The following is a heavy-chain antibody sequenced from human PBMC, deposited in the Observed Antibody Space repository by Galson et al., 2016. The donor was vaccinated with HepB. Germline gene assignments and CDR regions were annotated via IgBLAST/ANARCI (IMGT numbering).Heavy chain of an antibody. V-gene: IGHV4-39*01. D-gene: IGHD2-21*01. CDR3: ARLSQYCGGSGCDYGMDV. CDR2: IHYSGNT. CDR1: GGSISSNTYY. J-gene: IGHJ6*02. Sequence: SETLSLTCTVSGGSISSNTYYWVWIRQPPGKGLEWIGGIHYSGNTYYNPSLKSRVTISVDTSKNQFSLKPSSVTAADTAVYYCARLSQYCGGSGCDYGMDVWGQGTTVTVSS.